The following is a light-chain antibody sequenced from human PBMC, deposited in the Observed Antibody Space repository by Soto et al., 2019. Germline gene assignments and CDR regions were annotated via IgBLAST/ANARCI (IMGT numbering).Light chain of an antibody. J-gene: IGKJ1*01. CDR2: GAS. CDR3: QQFVSSLWT. CDR1: QNVNNNY. Sequence: EIVLTQSPGTLSLSPGERATLSCRASQNVNNNYLAWYQQKPGQTPRLLIYGASSRATGIPDRFSGSGSGTDFTLTIGRLEPEDFAIYYCQQFVSSLWTFGQGTKVETK. V-gene: IGKV3-20*01.